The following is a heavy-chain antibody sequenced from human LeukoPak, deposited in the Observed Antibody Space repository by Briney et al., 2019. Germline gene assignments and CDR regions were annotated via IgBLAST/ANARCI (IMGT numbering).Heavy chain of an antibody. D-gene: IGHD2-21*01. Sequence: GGSLRLSCAASGFPVSNNYMTWVRQAPGKGRGWVSLIYSGGSTYYADSVKGRFTISRDNSKNTVYLQMNSLRAEDTAVYYCARNIPVTRWGYWGQGTLVTVSS. CDR3: ARNIPVTRWGY. J-gene: IGHJ4*02. V-gene: IGHV3-66*01. CDR2: IYSGGST. CDR1: GFPVSNNY.